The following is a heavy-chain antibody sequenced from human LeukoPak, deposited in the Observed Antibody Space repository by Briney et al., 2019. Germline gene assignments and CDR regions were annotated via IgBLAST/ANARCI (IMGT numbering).Heavy chain of an antibody. Sequence: SWVRQAPGKGLEWVSAISGSGGSTYYADSVKGRFTISRDNSKNTLYLQMNSLRAEDTAVYYCAKGYSSSWSFDAFDIWGQGTMVTVSS. J-gene: IGHJ3*02. V-gene: IGHV3-23*01. D-gene: IGHD6-13*01. CDR2: ISGSGGST. CDR3: AKGYSSSWSFDAFDI.